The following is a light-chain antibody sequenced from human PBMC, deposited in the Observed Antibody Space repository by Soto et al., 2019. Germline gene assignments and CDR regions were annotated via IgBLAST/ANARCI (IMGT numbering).Light chain of an antibody. CDR2: KVS. CDR1: QSLVYSDGNTY. J-gene: IGKJ1*01. CDR3: MQGTLWPPT. V-gene: IGKV2-30*01. Sequence: DVVMTQSPLSLPVTLGQPASISCRSSQSLVYSDGNTYLNWFQQRPGQSPRRLIYKVSNRDSGVPDRFSGSGLGTDFTLKISRVEAEDVGVYYCMQGTLWPPTFGQGTKVEIK.